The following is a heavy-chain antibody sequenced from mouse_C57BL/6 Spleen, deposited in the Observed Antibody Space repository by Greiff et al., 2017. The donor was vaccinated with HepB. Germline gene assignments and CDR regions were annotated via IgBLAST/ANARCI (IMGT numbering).Heavy chain of an antibody. V-gene: IGHV3-6*01. CDR1: GYSITSGYY. CDR2: ISYDGSN. Sequence: QSGPGLVKPSQSLSLTCSVTGYSITSGYYWNWIRQFPGNKLEWMGYISYDGSNNYNPSLKNRISITRDTSKNQFFLKLNSVTTEDTATYYCARESGSGLFAYWGQGTLVTVSA. D-gene: IGHD3-2*02. J-gene: IGHJ3*01. CDR3: ARESGSGLFAY.